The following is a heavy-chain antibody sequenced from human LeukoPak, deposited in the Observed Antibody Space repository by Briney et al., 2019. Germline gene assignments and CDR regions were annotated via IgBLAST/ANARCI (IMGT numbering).Heavy chain of an antibody. CDR2: FDPEDGET. Sequence: ASVKVSCKVSGYTLTELSMHRVRQAPGKGLEWMGGFDPEDGETIYAQKFQGRVTMTEDTSTDTAYMELSSLRSEDTAVYYCATGGRVVTPFSPETWGQGTLVTVSS. CDR1: GYTLTELS. J-gene: IGHJ5*02. V-gene: IGHV1-24*01. CDR3: ATGGRVVTPFSPET. D-gene: IGHD4-23*01.